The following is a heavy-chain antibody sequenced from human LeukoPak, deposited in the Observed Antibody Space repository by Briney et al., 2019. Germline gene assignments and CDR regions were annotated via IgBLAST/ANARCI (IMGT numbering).Heavy chain of an antibody. D-gene: IGHD5-18*01. CDR1: GGSISSYY. J-gene: IGHJ6*03. Sequence: SETLSLTCTVSGGSISSYYWSWVRQPPGKGLEWIGYIYYSGSTNYNPSLKSRVTISVDTSKNQFSLKLSSVSAADTAVYYCARGGGYSYGLYYYYYYMDVWGKGTTVTVSS. CDR3: ARGGGYSYGLYYYYYYMDV. CDR2: IYYSGST. V-gene: IGHV4-59*01.